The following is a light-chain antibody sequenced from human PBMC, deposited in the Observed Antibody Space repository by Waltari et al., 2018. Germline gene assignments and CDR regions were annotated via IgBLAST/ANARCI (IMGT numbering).Light chain of an antibody. V-gene: IGLV2-18*02. CDR1: NSDIANYNR. Sequence: QSALTQPPSVSGSPGQSVTISCTGANSDIANYNRVSWYQQPPGTAPKLIIYDVHNRPSGVSDRFSGSKSGNTASLTISGLQAGDEADYYCSSYTTNTRFFGGGTKVTVL. J-gene: IGLJ2*01. CDR2: DVH. CDR3: SSYTTNTRF.